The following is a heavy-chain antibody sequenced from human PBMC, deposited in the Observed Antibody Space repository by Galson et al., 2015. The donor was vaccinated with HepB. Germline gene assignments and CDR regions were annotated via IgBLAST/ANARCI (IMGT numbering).Heavy chain of an antibody. V-gene: IGHV4-39*07. Sequence: SETLSLTCTVSGGSISSSSYYWGWIRQPPGKGLEWIGSIYYSGSTYYNPSLKSRVTISVDTSKNQFSLKLSSVTAADTAVYYCARDMVLLRWLSQGGFDYWGQGTLVTVSS. J-gene: IGHJ4*02. D-gene: IGHD4-23*01. CDR3: ARDMVLLRWLSQGGFDY. CDR1: GGSISSSSYY. CDR2: IYYSGST.